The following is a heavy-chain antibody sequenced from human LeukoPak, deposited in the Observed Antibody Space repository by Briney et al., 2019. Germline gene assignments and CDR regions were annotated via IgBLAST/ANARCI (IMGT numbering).Heavy chain of an antibody. J-gene: IGHJ4*02. CDR1: GGSISSYY. CDR3: AGATSGYCTNGVRYDY. Sequence: NPSETLSLTCTVSGGSISSYYWSWIRQPPGKGLEWIGYIYYSGSTNYNPSLKSRVTISVDTSKNQFSLKLSSVTAADTAVYYCAGATSGYCTNGVRYDYWGQGTLVTVSS. D-gene: IGHD2-8*01. CDR2: IYYSGST. V-gene: IGHV4-59*08.